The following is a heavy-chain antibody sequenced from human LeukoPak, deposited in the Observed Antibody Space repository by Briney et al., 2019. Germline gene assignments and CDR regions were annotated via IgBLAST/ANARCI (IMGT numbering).Heavy chain of an antibody. CDR2: IKSKTHGGKT. V-gene: IGHV3-15*01. Sequence: GRSLRPSCAPSGSTFSNAWISWVSHPPRNWREWVGRIKSKTHGGKTDYDAHVKARFTISRDDSKNTLYLQMNSLKTEDTAVYYCSKYNWNPGWGQGTLVTVSS. CDR3: SKYNWNPG. D-gene: IGHD1-20*01. J-gene: IGHJ4*02. CDR1: GSTFSNAW.